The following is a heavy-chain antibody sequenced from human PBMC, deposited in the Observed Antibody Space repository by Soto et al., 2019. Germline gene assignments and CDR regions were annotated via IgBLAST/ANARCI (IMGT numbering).Heavy chain of an antibody. D-gene: IGHD6-13*01. Sequence: GGSLRLSCAASGFTFSSYAMHWVRQAPGKGLEWVAVISYDGSNKYYADSVKGRFTISRDNSKNTLYLQMNSLRAEDTAVYYCARSYISSWYGLEHVMAVCGQGTSVPVSS. V-gene: IGHV3-30-3*01. CDR2: ISYDGSNK. CDR3: ARSYISSWYGLEHVMAV. CDR1: GFTFSSYA. J-gene: IGHJ6*02.